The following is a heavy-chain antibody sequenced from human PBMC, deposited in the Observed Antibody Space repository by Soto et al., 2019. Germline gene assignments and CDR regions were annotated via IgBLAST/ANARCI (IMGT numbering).Heavy chain of an antibody. Sequence: EAQLLESGGGLVQPGGSLRLSCAASGFTFSSYAMSWVRQAPGKGLEWVSAISGSGGSTYYADSVKGRFTISRDNSKNTLYLQMNSLRAEDTAVYYCAKDSTTLAYYYYYYMDVWGKGTTVTVSS. CDR3: AKDSTTLAYYYYYYMDV. J-gene: IGHJ6*03. V-gene: IGHV3-23*01. CDR1: GFTFSSYA. CDR2: ISGSGGST. D-gene: IGHD4-17*01.